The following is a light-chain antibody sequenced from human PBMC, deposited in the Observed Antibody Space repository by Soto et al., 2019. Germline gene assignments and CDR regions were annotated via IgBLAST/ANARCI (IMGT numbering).Light chain of an antibody. Sequence: EIVLTQSPATLSLSPGERATLSCRASQSISRYLAWYQQKPGQAPRLLIYDASNRATGIPARFSGGGSGTDFTLTISSLEPEDFAVYYCQQRNSWPLTFGGGTKVEIK. CDR3: QQRNSWPLT. V-gene: IGKV3-11*01. CDR1: QSISRY. CDR2: DAS. J-gene: IGKJ4*01.